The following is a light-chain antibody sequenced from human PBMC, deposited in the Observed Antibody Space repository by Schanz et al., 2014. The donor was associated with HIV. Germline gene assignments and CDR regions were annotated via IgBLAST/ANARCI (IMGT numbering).Light chain of an antibody. CDR1: SSDVGSSNL. Sequence: QSALTQPVSVSGSPGQTITISCTGTSSDVGSSNLVSWYQQHPGSAPRLMIYEVTKRPSGVPDRFSGSKSGSSASLAISGLQAEDEADYFCQSFDSSLNGVVFGGGTKLTVL. J-gene: IGLJ2*01. CDR3: QSFDSSLNGVV. CDR2: EVT. V-gene: IGLV2-14*02.